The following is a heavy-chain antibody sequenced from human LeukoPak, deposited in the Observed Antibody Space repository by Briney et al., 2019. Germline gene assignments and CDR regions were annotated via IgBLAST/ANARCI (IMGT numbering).Heavy chain of an antibody. CDR3: ARGPPNYDILTGYYYYYYYMDV. D-gene: IGHD3-9*01. V-gene: IGHV3-21*01. Sequence: PGGSLRLSCAASGFTFSSYSMNWVRQAPGKGLEWVSSISSSSSYIYYADSVKGRFTISRDNANNSLYLQMNSLRAEDTAVYYCARGPPNYDILTGYYYYYYYMDVWAKGTTVTVSS. J-gene: IGHJ6*03. CDR2: ISSSSSYI. CDR1: GFTFSSYS.